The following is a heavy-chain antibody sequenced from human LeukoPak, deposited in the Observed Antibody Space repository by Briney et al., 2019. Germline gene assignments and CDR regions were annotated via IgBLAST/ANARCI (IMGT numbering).Heavy chain of an antibody. CDR3: VRGYNSFDS. D-gene: IGHD1-14*01. CDR1: GFTLSDYY. V-gene: IGHV3-72*01. Sequence: PGGSLRLSCVAPGFTLSDYYMDWVRQAPGRGLEWVARSRNKADRYTTIYAAPVKGRFTISRDESKSSLYLQMDTLKTEDTAVYYCVRGYNSFDSWGQGTLVTVSS. CDR2: SRNKADRYTT. J-gene: IGHJ4*02.